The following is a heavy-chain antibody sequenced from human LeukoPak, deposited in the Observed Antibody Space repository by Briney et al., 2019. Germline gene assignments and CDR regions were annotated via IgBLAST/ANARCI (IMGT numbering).Heavy chain of an antibody. D-gene: IGHD5-24*01. J-gene: IGHJ4*02. Sequence: GGSLRLSCVASGFPFSSYWMTWVRQAPGKGLEWVANIKQDGSKKSYVDSVKGRFTISRDNAKNSLYLQMNSLRAEDTAIYYCTRVGYIAEGIDYWGQGTLVTVSS. CDR3: TRVGYIAEGIDY. V-gene: IGHV3-7*01. CDR1: GFPFSSYW. CDR2: IKQDGSKK.